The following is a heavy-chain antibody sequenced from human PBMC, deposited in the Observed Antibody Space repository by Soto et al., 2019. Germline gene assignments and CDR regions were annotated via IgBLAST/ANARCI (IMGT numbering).Heavy chain of an antibody. Sequence: QVQLVQSGAEVKKPGSSVKVSCKASGGTFSSYAISWVRQSPGQGLEWMGGIIPIFGTAHYAQKFQGRVTIHADESTSTAYMELSTLRSEDKAVYYCAREQFPTPAPYYYYGMDVWGQGTTVTVSS. J-gene: IGHJ6*02. V-gene: IGHV1-69*01. CDR1: GGTFSSYA. CDR2: IIPIFGTA. CDR3: AREQFPTPAPYYYYGMDV. D-gene: IGHD6-19*01.